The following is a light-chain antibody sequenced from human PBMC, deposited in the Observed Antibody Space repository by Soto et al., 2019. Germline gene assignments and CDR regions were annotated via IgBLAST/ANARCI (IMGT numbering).Light chain of an antibody. CDR3: QQSYTTPLT. Sequence: DIQMTQSPSSLSASVGDRVTITCRASLDINTFLNWYQQKPGKAPKLLNFGTSSLQSRVPSRFSGSRSGTNFTLTISSLQPEDFGTYYCQQSYTTPLTFGPGTKVDI. V-gene: IGKV1-39*01. CDR1: LDINTF. CDR2: GTS. J-gene: IGKJ3*01.